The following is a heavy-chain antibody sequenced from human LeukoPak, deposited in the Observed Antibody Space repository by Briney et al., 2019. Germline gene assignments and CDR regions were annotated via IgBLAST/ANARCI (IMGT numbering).Heavy chain of an antibody. CDR3: ARVRYSSSLAKFDY. CDR2: IYHSGST. CDR1: GYSISSGYY. Sequence: SETLSLTCTVSGYSISSGYYWGWIRQPPGKGLEWIGSIYHSGSTYYNPSLKSRVTISVDTPKNQFSLKLSSVTAADTAVYYCARVRYSSSLAKFDYWGQGTLVTVSS. V-gene: IGHV4-38-2*02. J-gene: IGHJ4*02. D-gene: IGHD6-6*01.